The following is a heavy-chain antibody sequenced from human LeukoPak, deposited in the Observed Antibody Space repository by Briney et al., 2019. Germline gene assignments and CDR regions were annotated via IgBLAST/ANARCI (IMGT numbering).Heavy chain of an antibody. CDR1: GGSISGYY. CDR3: ARYCSGGSCYHDAFDI. Sequence: SETLSLTCIVSGGSISGYYWGWIRQPAGKGLEWIGRIQTRGNTNYNPSLRSRVTMSVDTSGIQFSLKLSSVTAADTAVYYCARYCSGGSCYHDAFDIWGQGTMVTVSS. CDR2: IQTRGNT. D-gene: IGHD2-15*01. J-gene: IGHJ3*02. V-gene: IGHV4-4*07.